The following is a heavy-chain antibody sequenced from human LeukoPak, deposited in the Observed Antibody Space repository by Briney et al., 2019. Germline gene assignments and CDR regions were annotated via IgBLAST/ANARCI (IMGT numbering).Heavy chain of an antibody. D-gene: IGHD3-22*01. CDR1: GGSLSIYY. CDR2: IYYSWST. J-gene: IGHJ3*02. V-gene: IGHV4-59*07. Sequence: SDTLSLTCTVSGGSLSIYYWSWIRHPPGKGLELIGHIYYSWSTNYNPSLKSRVTISVDTSKTQFSLKLSSMTAADTDVYYCARAGDPYYYDSSGYYYERVGALDIWGPGTIVTASS. CDR3: ARAGDPYYYDSSGYYYERVGALDI.